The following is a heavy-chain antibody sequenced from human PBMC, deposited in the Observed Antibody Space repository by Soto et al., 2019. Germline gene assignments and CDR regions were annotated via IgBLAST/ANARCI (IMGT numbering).Heavy chain of an antibody. J-gene: IGHJ3*02. CDR3: AKEGYYGSGSYNDAFDI. CDR2: ISSSSSYI. D-gene: IGHD3-10*01. CDR1: GVTFSSFG. V-gene: IGHV3-21*04. Sequence: AGSLRLSCAASGVTFSSFGMNWVRQAPGKGLEWVSSISSSSSYIYYADSVKGRFTISRDNSKNTLYLQMNSLRAEDTAVYYCAKEGYYGSGSYNDAFDIWVQGTMVTVSS.